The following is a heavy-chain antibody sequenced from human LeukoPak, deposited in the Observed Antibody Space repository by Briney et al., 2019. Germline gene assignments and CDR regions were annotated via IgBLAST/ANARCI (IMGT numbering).Heavy chain of an antibody. V-gene: IGHV5-51*01. J-gene: IGHJ3*02. CDR1: GYSFTSYW. D-gene: IGHD2-21*02. CDR3: ARPTFCGGDCFAFDI. Sequence: GESLKISCKGSGYSFTSYWIGWVRQMPGKGLERMGIIYPGDSDTRYSPSFQGQVTISADKSISTAYLQWSSLKASDTAMYYCARPTFCGGDCFAFDIWGQGTMVTVSS. CDR2: IYPGDSDT.